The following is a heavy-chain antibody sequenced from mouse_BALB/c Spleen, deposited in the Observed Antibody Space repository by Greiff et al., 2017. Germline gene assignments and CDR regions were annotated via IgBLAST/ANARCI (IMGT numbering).Heavy chain of an antibody. D-gene: IGHD2-2*01. CDR2: IWAGGST. CDR1: GFSLTSYG. J-gene: IGHJ3*01. Sequence: VQVVESGPGLVAPSQSLSITCTVSGFSLTSYGVHWVRQPPGKGLEWLGVIWAGGSTNYNSALMSRLSISKDNSKSQVFLKMNSLQTDDTAMYYCARDGGYDRTWFAYWGQGTLVTVSA. V-gene: IGHV2-9*02. CDR3: ARDGGYDRTWFAY.